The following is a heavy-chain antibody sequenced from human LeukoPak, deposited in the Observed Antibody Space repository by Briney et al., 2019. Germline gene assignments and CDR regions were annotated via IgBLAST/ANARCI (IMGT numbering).Heavy chain of an antibody. CDR1: GFTFNRNA. D-gene: IGHD6-19*01. CDR2: IGGSGDKT. CDR3: VRRGDASSGWGDHDF. Sequence: PGVSLRLSCAASGFTFNRNAISWVRQAPGKGLEWVPTIGGSGDKTFYADSVKGRFTISRDNSKNMVHLQMNSLTGEDTALYYCVRRGDASSGWGDHDFWGRGALVTVSS. J-gene: IGHJ4*02. V-gene: IGHV3-23*01.